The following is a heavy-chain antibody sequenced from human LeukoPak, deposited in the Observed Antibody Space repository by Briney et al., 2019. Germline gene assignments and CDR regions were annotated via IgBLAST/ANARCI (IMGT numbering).Heavy chain of an antibody. CDR1: GFTFSSYW. CDR2: INSDGSST. CDR3: ARLVQSSIAADFFDY. J-gene: IGHJ4*02. D-gene: IGHD6-13*01. Sequence: PGGSLRLSCAASGFTFSSYWMHWVRQAPGKGLVWVSRINSDGSSTSYADSVKGRFTISRDNAKNTLYLQMNSLRAEDTAVYYCARLVQSSIAADFFDYWGQGTPVTVSS. V-gene: IGHV3-74*01.